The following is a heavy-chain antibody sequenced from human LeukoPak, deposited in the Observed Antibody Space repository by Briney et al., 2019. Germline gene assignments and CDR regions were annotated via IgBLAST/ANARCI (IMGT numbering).Heavy chain of an antibody. CDR1: GGSISSGGYY. V-gene: IGHV4-31*03. Sequence: SETPSLTCTVSGGSISSGGYYWTWIRQHPGKGLEWIGYIYYSGSTYYNPSLKSRVTISVDTSKNQFSLKLSSVTAADTAVYYCARSSYGSGSPYYMDVWGKGITVTVSS. CDR2: IYYSGST. D-gene: IGHD3-10*01. J-gene: IGHJ6*03. CDR3: ARSSYGSGSPYYMDV.